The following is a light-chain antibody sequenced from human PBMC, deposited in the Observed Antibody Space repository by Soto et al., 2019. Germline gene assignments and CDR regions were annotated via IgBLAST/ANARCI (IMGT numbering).Light chain of an antibody. CDR1: SSDVGSYNR. J-gene: IGLJ1*01. V-gene: IGLV2-18*02. CDR2: EVS. Sequence: QSALTQPPSVSGSPGQSVTISCTGTSSDVGSYNRVSWYQQSPGTAPKLMIYEVSNRPSGVPDRFSGSKSGNTASLTISGLQAEDEADYYCSSYTSSSTYVFGTGTKLT. CDR3: SSYTSSSTYV.